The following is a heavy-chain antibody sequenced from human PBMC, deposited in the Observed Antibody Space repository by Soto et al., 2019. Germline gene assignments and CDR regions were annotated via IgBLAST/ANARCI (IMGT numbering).Heavy chain of an antibody. Sequence: QVQLQESGPGLVKPSETLSLTCTVSGGSISSYYWSWIRQPPGKGLEWIGYIYYSGSTNYNPSLKSRVTISVDTSKNQFSLKLSSVTAADTAVYYCARIKGHDYGDYVPDYWGQGTLVTVSS. CDR1: GGSISSYY. V-gene: IGHV4-59*08. CDR2: IYYSGST. CDR3: ARIKGHDYGDYVPDY. D-gene: IGHD4-17*01. J-gene: IGHJ4*02.